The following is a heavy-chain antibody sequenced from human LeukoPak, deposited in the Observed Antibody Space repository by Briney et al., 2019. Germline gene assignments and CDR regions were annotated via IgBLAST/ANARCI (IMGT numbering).Heavy chain of an antibody. Sequence: ASVKVSCKVSGYTLTELSMHWVRQAPGKGLEWMGGFDPEDGETIYAQKFQGRVTMTEDTSTDTAYMELSSLRSEDTAVYYCATVPPAEGYITMIVASLDYWGQGTLVTVSS. V-gene: IGHV1-24*01. CDR2: FDPEDGET. J-gene: IGHJ4*02. D-gene: IGHD3-22*01. CDR3: ATVPPAEGYITMIVASLDY. CDR1: GYTLTELS.